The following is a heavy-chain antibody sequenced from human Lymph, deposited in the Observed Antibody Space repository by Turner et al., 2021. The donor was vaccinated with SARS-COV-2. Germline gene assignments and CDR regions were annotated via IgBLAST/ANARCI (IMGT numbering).Heavy chain of an antibody. Sequence: QVQLVESGGGVVQPGRSLRLSWAASGFTFSSYAMHWVRQAPGKGLEWVAFISYDGSDKYYADSVKGRFTFSRDNSKNTLYLQMNSLRAEDTAVYYCARDRDSSGWVDYWGQGTLVTVSS. D-gene: IGHD3-22*01. J-gene: IGHJ4*02. V-gene: IGHV3-30*04. CDR2: ISYDGSDK. CDR3: ARDRDSSGWVDY. CDR1: GFTFSSYA.